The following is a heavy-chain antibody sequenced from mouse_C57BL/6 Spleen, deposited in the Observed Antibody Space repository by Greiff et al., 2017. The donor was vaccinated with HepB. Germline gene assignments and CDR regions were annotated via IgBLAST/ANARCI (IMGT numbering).Heavy chain of an antibody. V-gene: IGHV1-55*01. D-gene: IGHD1-1*01. J-gene: IGHJ2*01. CDR3: ARWGSIYGY. CDR2: IYPGRGST. Sequence: QVQLQQPGAELVKPGASVKMSCKASGYTFPSYWITWVKQRPGQGLEWIGDIYPGRGSTNYNEKFKSKATLTVDTSSSTAYMQLSSLTSEDSAVYYCARWGSIYGYWGQGTTLTVSS. CDR1: GYTFPSYW.